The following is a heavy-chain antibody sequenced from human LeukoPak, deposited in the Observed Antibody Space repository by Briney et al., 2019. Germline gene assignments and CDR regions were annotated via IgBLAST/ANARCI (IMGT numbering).Heavy chain of an antibody. CDR1: RFTFSTYW. V-gene: IGHV3-74*01. Sequence: GGSLRLSCAASRFTFSTYWMHWVRQAPGKGLVWVSRINSDGSSTGYADSVKGRFTISRDNAKNTLYLQMNSLRAEDTAVYYCAREGKIMFREFILAIPIDYGGKGTLLPVSS. CDR2: INSDGSST. J-gene: IGHJ4*02. CDR3: AREGKIMFREFILAIPIDY. D-gene: IGHD3-10*01.